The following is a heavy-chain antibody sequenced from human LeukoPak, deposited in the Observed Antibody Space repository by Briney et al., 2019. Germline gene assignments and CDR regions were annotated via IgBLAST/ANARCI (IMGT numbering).Heavy chain of an antibody. D-gene: IGHD4-11*01. V-gene: IGHV3-30*18. Sequence: PGGSLRLSCAASGFTFSSYGMHWVRQAPGKGLEWVAVISYDGSNKYYADSVKGRFTISRDNSKNTLYLQMNSLRAEDTAVYYRAKDKRGFKTTVTFFDYWGQGTLVTVSS. CDR3: AKDKRGFKTTVTFFDY. CDR1: GFTFSSYG. CDR2: ISYDGSNK. J-gene: IGHJ4*02.